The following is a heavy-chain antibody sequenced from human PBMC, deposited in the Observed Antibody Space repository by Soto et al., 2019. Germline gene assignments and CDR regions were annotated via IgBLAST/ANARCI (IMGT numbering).Heavy chain of an antibody. CDR3: ARDDAGGFDP. CDR2: IYYSGST. V-gene: IGHV4-59*11. J-gene: IGHJ5*02. Sequence: QVQLQESGPGLVKPSETLSLTCTVSGGSISGHYWSWIGQPPGKGLEWIGYIYYSGSTSYNPSHKSRATISVDTSQNQFSPKLSSVTAADTAVYYCARDDAGGFDPWGQGTLVTVSS. CDR1: GGSISGHY.